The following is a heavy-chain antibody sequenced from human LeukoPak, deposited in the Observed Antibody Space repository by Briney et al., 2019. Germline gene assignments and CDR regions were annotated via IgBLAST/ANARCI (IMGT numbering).Heavy chain of an antibody. CDR2: FDPEDGET. CDR3: ARVGGFDY. Sequence: ASVKVSCKVSGYTLTELSMHWVRQAPGKGLEWMGGFDPEDGETIYAQKLQGRVTMTTDTSTSTAYMELRSLRSDDTAVYYCARVGGFDYWGQGTLVTVSS. CDR1: GYTLTELS. J-gene: IGHJ4*02. V-gene: IGHV1-24*01. D-gene: IGHD3-10*01.